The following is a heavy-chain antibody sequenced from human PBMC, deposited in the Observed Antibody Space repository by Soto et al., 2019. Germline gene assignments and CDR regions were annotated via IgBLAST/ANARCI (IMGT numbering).Heavy chain of an antibody. D-gene: IGHD6-19*01. CDR3: ARWVAEGGTSDY. V-gene: IGHV1-2*02. Sequence: SVKVSCKASGYTFTGYYMHWVRQAPGQGLEWMGWINPNSGVTNYAQNFQGRVTMTRDTSISTAYMELNRLRSDDTAVYYCARWVAEGGTSDYWGQGTLVTVSS. J-gene: IGHJ4*02. CDR1: GYTFTGYY. CDR2: INPNSGVT.